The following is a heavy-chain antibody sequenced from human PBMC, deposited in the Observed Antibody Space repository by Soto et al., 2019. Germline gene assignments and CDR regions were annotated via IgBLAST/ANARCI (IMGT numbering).Heavy chain of an antibody. Sequence: RSLTCSVSGGSFSGYYWSWIRQPPGKGLEWIGEINYSGSTSYNPSLKSRVTVSVDSSKNQFSLNLNSVSAADTAIYFCARDANGYKYGSYFDYWGQGALVTVSS. CDR2: INYSGST. J-gene: IGHJ4*02. D-gene: IGHD5-18*01. CDR1: GGSFSGYY. V-gene: IGHV4-34*01. CDR3: ARDANGYKYGSYFDY.